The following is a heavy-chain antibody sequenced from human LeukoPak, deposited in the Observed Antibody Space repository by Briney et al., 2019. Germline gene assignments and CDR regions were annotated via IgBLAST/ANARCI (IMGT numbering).Heavy chain of an antibody. V-gene: IGHV3-23*01. CDR2: ISGSGGST. CDR1: GFTFSTYP. J-gene: IGHJ4*02. D-gene: IGHD6-19*01. CDR3: AKDEGSGWYYFDY. Sequence: HPGGSLRLSCAASGFTFSTYPMSWARQAPGKGLEWVSGISGSGGSTYYADSVKGRFTISRDISKNTLYLQMNSLRAEDTAVYYCAKDEGSGWYYFDYWGQGSLVTVSS.